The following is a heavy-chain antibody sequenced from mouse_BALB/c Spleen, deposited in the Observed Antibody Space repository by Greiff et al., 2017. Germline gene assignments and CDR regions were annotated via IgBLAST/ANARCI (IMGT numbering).Heavy chain of an antibody. V-gene: IGHV3-6*02. Sequence: DVQLVESGPGLVKPSQSLSLTCSVTGYSITSGYYWNWIRQFPGNKLEWMGYISYDGSNNYNPSLKNRISITRDTSKNQFFLKLNSVTTEDTATYYCASYGNYPYWYFDVWGAGTTVTVSS. CDR1: GYSITSGYY. J-gene: IGHJ1*01. D-gene: IGHD2-1*01. CDR2: ISYDGSN. CDR3: ASYGNYPYWYFDV.